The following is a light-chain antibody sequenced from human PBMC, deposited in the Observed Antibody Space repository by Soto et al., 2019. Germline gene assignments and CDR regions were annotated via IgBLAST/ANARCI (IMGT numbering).Light chain of an antibody. Sequence: QSALTQPASVSGSPGQSITISCTGTSSDVGGYNYVSWYQQHPGTAPKLMIYDVSNRPSGVSNRFSGSKSGNTASLTISGLQAEDEADYYCSSYTSSSTLEVFGTGTKVTVL. CDR1: SSDVGGYNY. V-gene: IGLV2-14*01. J-gene: IGLJ1*01. CDR3: SSYTSSSTLEV. CDR2: DVS.